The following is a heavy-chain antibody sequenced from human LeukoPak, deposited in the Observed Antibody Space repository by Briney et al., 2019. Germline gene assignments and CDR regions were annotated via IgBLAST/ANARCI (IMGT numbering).Heavy chain of an antibody. D-gene: IGHD3-22*01. CDR3: AKSEGPYYYDSSGYLFQH. CDR1: GFTVSSNY. V-gene: IGHV3-9*01. CDR2: ISWNSGSI. J-gene: IGHJ1*01. Sequence: GGSLRLSCAASGFTVSSNYMSWVRQAPGKGLEWVSGISWNSGSIGYADSVKGRFTISRDNAKNSLYLQMNSLRAEDTALYYCAKSEGPYYYDSSGYLFQHWGQGTLVTVSS.